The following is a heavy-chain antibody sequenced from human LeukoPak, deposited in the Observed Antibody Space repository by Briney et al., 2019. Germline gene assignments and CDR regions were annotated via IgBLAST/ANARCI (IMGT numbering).Heavy chain of an antibody. CDR1: GFTFSNYW. CDR3: AAHCGGDCYENWFDP. Sequence: GGSLRLSCAASGFTFSNYWMHWVRQAPGKGLVWVSRINSDGSSTSYADSVKGRFTISRDNAKNSLYLQMNSLRAEDTAVYYCAAHCGGDCYENWFDPWGQGTLVTVSS. J-gene: IGHJ5*02. CDR2: INSDGSST. D-gene: IGHD2-21*02. V-gene: IGHV3-74*01.